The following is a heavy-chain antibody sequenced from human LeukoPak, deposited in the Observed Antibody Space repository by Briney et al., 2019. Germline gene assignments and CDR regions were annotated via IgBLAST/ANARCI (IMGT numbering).Heavy chain of an antibody. CDR3: ARALYSGGWYGGDY. Sequence: GTSLRLSCAASGFTFSYYGMHWVRQAPGKGLEWVAVIWNDGNKKYYADSVKGRFTISRDNPKNTLYLQMNSLRAEDTAIYYCARALYSGGWYGGDYWGQGTLVTVSS. V-gene: IGHV3-33*01. CDR1: GFTFSYYG. D-gene: IGHD6-19*01. J-gene: IGHJ4*02. CDR2: IWNDGNKK.